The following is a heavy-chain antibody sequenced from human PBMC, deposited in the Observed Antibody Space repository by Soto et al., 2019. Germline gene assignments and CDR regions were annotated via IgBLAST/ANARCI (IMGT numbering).Heavy chain of an antibody. CDR1: RFAFSSRG. V-gene: IGHV3-33*01. CDR3: VSFGSYWCLDQ. Sequence: QAQLVESGGGVVQPGRSLTLSCTASRFAFSSRGMHWVRQAPGKGLEWVAFIWFDGSQKHYADSVKGRFTISRDNSKDTLHLQMNNRGVEDTAMYYCVSFGSYWCLDQWGQGTLVTVSS. CDR2: IWFDGSQK. J-gene: IGHJ4*02. D-gene: IGHD2-8*02.